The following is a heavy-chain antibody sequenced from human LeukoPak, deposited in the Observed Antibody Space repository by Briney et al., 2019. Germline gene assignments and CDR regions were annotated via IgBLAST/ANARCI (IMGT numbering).Heavy chain of an antibody. D-gene: IGHD3-22*01. CDR2: ISGNGGST. J-gene: IGHJ4*02. CDR3: AISGDYYDSSGSWDY. V-gene: IGHV3-23*01. CDR1: GFTFSSYA. Sequence: GGSLRLSCAASGFTFSSYAMSWVRQAPGKGLEWVSAISGNGGSTYYADSVKGRFTISRDNSKNTLYLQMNSLRAEDTAVYYCAISGDYYDSSGSWDYWGQGTLVTVSS.